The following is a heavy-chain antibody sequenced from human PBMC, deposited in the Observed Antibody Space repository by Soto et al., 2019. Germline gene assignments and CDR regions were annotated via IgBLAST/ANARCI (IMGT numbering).Heavy chain of an antibody. CDR2: ISYHGSNI. CDR3: AKGRSYYYYYGVDV. J-gene: IGHJ6*02. CDR1: GFTFSSYA. Sequence: PGGSLRLSCAASGFTFSSYAMHWVRQAPGEGLEWVAIISYHGSNIYYADSVKGRFTISRDNSKSTLYLQMNSLRAEDTALYYCAKGRSYYYYYGVDVWGQGTTVTVSS. V-gene: IGHV3-30-3*01.